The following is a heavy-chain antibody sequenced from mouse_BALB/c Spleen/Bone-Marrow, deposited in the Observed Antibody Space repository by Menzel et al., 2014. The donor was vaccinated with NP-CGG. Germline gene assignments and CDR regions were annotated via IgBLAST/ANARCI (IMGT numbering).Heavy chain of an antibody. CDR3: ARRALDAMDY. CDR1: GYTFTSYW. D-gene: IGHD2-10*02. J-gene: IGHJ4*01. V-gene: IGHV1-61*01. CDR2: IDPYDSET. Sequence: QVHVKQSGAELVRPGTSVKLSCKASGYTFTSYWMNWVKQRPGQGLEWIGRIDPYDSETHYNQKFKDKAILTVDKSSSTAYMQLSSLTSEDSAVYYCARRALDAMDYWGQGTSVTVSS.